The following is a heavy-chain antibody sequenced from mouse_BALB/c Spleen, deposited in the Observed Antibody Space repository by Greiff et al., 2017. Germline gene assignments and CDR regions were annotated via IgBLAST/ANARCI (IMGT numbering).Heavy chain of an antibody. CDR3: ARGALMITTLDY. CDR1: GFTFSSFG. D-gene: IGHD2-4*01. Sequence: EVKLQESGGGLVQPGGSRKLSCAASGFTFSSFGMHWVRQAPEKGLEWVAYISSGSSTIYYADTVKGRFTISRDNPKNTLFLQMTSLRSEDTAMYYCARGALMITTLDYWGQGTTLTVSS. V-gene: IGHV5-17*02. CDR2: ISSGSSTI. J-gene: IGHJ2*01.